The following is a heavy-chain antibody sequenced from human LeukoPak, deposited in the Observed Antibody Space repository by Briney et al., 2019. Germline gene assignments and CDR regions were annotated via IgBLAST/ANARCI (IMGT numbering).Heavy chain of an antibody. Sequence: GGSLRLSCAASGFTFSNYGMDWVRQAPGKGLEWVEFIRYDGTAQYYADSVKGRFTISRDNSKNTLYMQVNSLRAEDTAVYYCARGNSNGFDIWGQGTMVTVSS. CDR3: ARGNSNGFDI. V-gene: IGHV3-30*02. J-gene: IGHJ3*02. CDR2: IRYDGTAQ. CDR1: GFTFSNYG. D-gene: IGHD1-7*01.